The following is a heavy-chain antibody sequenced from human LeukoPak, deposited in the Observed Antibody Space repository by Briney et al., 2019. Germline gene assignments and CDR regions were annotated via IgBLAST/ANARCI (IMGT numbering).Heavy chain of an antibody. Sequence: PGGSLRLSCETSGVTFSSFSLNWVHQAPGKGLEWLSYISSSSRSKYYADSVKGRFIVSRANAKNSLYLQMDSLRAEDTALYYCASQSSGSSTRAPDFWGQGTLVTVSS. CDR3: ASQSSGSSTRAPDF. CDR2: ISSSSRSK. CDR1: GVTFSSFS. D-gene: IGHD1-26*01. J-gene: IGHJ4*02. V-gene: IGHV3-48*04.